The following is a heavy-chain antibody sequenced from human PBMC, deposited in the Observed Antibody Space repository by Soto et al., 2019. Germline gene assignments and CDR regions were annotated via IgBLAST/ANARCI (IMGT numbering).Heavy chain of an antibody. D-gene: IGHD2-15*01. CDR1: GYTFTSYY. CDR2: INPSGGST. J-gene: IGHJ4*02. CDR3: ARVYCRGGSCCSLDY. V-gene: IGHV1-46*03. Sequence: QVQLVQSGAEVKKPGASVKVSCKASGYTFTSYYMHWVRQAPGQGLEWMGIINPSGGSTSYAQKFEGRVTMTRDTSTSTVHMEVSSLRSEDTAVYYCARVYCRGGSCCSLDYWGQGTLVTVSS.